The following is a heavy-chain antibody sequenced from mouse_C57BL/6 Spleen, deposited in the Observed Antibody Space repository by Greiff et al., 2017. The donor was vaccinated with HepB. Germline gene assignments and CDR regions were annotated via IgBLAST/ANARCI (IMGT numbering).Heavy chain of an antibody. CDR2: IYPGSGST. CDR1: GYTFTSYW. CDR3: ARPYSNYEGAMDY. J-gene: IGHJ4*01. D-gene: IGHD2-5*01. Sequence: QVHVKQPGAELVKPGASVKMSCKASGYTFTSYWITWVKQRPGQGLEWIGDIYPGSGSTNYNEKFKSKATLTVDTSSSTAYMQLSSLTSEDSAVYYCARPYSNYEGAMDYWGQGTSVTVSS. V-gene: IGHV1-55*01.